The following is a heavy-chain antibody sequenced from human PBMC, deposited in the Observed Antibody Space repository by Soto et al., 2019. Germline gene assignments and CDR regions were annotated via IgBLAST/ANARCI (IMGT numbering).Heavy chain of an antibody. CDR2: ISYDGSNK. J-gene: IGHJ4*02. CDR3: ARDKRDLRFLEWSYYFDF. Sequence: GGSLRLSCAASGFTFSSCAMHWVRQAPGKGLEWVALISYDGSNKYYADSVKGRFTISRDNSKNTLYLQMNSLRAEDTAVYYCARDKRDLRFLEWSYYFDFWGQGTLVTVSS. V-gene: IGHV3-30-3*01. D-gene: IGHD3-3*01. CDR1: GFTFSSCA.